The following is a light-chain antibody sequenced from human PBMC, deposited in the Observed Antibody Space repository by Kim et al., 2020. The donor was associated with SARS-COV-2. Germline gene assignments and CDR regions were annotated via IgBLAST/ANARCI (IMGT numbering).Light chain of an antibody. Sequence: QSALTQPASVSGSPGQSITISCTGTSSDVGGYNYVFWYQQHPAKAPKLMIYDVNQRPSGVSNRFSGSKSGNTASLTISGLQPEDEAHYYCSSYRSGSTVVFGGGTQLTV. CDR2: DVN. CDR1: SSDVGGYNY. V-gene: IGLV2-14*03. CDR3: SSYRSGSTVV. J-gene: IGLJ2*01.